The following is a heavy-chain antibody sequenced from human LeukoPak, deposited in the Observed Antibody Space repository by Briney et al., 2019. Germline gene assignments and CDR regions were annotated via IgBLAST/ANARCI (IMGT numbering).Heavy chain of an antibody. Sequence: PGASVKVSCTASGYTFTGYYMHWVRQAPGQGLEWMGWINPNSGGTNYAQKFQGRVTMTRDTSISTAYMELSRLRSDDTAVYYCARAVAGTPGGYYYYMDVWGKGTTVTVSS. CDR1: GYTFTGYY. CDR3: ARAVAGTPGGYYYYMDV. CDR2: INPNSGGT. D-gene: IGHD6-19*01. J-gene: IGHJ6*03. V-gene: IGHV1-2*02.